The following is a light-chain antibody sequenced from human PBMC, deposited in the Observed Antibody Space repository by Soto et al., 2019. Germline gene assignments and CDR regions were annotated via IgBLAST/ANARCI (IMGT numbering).Light chain of an antibody. CDR1: QSVSSSF. Sequence: ETGLAQSPGTVSLSTGESATLSCRASQSVSSSFLAWYQQKAGQAPRLLIYGASRRATGIPDRFSGSGSGTDFTLTISRLEPEDFAVYYCQQYVSSLWAFGQGTNVDIK. CDR3: QQYVSSLWA. CDR2: GAS. V-gene: IGKV3-20*01. J-gene: IGKJ1*01.